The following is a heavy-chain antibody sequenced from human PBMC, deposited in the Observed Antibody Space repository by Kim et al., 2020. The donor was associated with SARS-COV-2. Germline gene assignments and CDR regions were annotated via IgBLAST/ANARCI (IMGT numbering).Heavy chain of an antibody. CDR1: GGSISSYY. Sequence: SETLSLTCTVSGGSISSYYWSWIRQPPGKGLEWIGYIYYSGCTNYNPSLKSRVTISVDTSKNQFSLKLSSVTAADTAVYYCARNYCSSTSCYVDYYYGMDVWGQGTTVTVSS. J-gene: IGHJ6*02. D-gene: IGHD2-2*01. CDR3: ARNYCSSTSCYVDYYYGMDV. V-gene: IGHV4-59*01. CDR2: IYYSGCT.